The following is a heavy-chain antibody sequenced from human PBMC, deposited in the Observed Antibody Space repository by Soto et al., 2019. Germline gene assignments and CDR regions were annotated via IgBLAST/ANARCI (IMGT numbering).Heavy chain of an antibody. J-gene: IGHJ4*02. Sequence: SQTLSLTCAISGDSVSSTSTSWSLIRQSPSRGLEWLGRTYYRSNWYTDYAVSVKSRITISPDTSKNQFSLQLNSVTPEDTAVYYCARGSYYSGWVWGQGTLVTVYS. V-gene: IGHV6-1*01. D-gene: IGHD6-19*01. CDR2: TYYRSNWYT. CDR1: GDSVSSTSTS. CDR3: ARGSYYSGWV.